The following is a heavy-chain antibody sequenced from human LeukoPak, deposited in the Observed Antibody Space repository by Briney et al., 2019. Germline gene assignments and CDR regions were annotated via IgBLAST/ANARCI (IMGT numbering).Heavy chain of an antibody. CDR2: VYVTGST. CDR3: ARDRQWLVDH. Sequence: SETLSLTCTVPGDSISSYYWSWVRQPAGKGVEWIGRVYVTGSTNLIPALQSRLTMSVDTSKNQFSLNLTSVTAADTAVYYCARDRQWLVDHWGQGTLVTVSS. D-gene: IGHD6-19*01. V-gene: IGHV4-4*07. CDR1: GDSISSYY. J-gene: IGHJ5*02.